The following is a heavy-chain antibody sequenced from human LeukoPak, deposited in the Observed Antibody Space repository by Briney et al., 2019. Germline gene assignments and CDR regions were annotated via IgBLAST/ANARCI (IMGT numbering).Heavy chain of an antibody. V-gene: IGHV3-23*01. D-gene: IGHD2-15*01. CDR2: ISGSGGST. CDR3: AKFRCGGGSCYVVYFDY. CDR1: GFTFNSYA. Sequence: GGSLRLSCAASGFTFNSYAMSWVRQAPGKGLEWVSAISGSGGSTYYADSVKGRFTISRDNSKNTLYLQMNSLRAEDTAVYYCAKFRCGGGSCYVVYFDYWGQGTPVTVSS. J-gene: IGHJ4*02.